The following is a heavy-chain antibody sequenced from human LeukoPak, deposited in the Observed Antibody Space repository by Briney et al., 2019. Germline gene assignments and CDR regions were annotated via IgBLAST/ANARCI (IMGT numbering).Heavy chain of an antibody. Sequence: PSETLSLTCAVYGGSFSGYYWSWIRQPPGKGLEWVGEINHSGSTNYNPSLKSRVTISVDTSKNQFSLKLSSVTAADTAVYYCARGLYSNSPLNWFDPWGQGTLVTVSS. V-gene: IGHV4-34*01. CDR1: GGSFSGYY. CDR2: INHSGST. D-gene: IGHD4-11*01. CDR3: ARGLYSNSPLNWFDP. J-gene: IGHJ5*02.